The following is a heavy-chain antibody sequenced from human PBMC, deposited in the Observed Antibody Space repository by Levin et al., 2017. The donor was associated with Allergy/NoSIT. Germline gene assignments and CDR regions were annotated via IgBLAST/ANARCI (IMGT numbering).Heavy chain of an antibody. Sequence: PSETLSLTCAASGFTFSSYSMNWVRQAPGKGLEWVSSISSSSSYIYYADSVKGRFTISRDNAKNSLYLQMNSLRAEDTAVYYCARAYSSSWYYFDYWGQGTLVTVSS. CDR2: ISSSSSYI. V-gene: IGHV3-21*01. CDR1: GFTFSSYS. CDR3: ARAYSSSWYYFDY. J-gene: IGHJ4*02. D-gene: IGHD6-13*01.